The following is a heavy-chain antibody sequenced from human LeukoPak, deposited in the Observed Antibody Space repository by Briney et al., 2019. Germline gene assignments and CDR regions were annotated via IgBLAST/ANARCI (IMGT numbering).Heavy chain of an antibody. J-gene: IGHJ6*03. Sequence: GGSLRLSCAASGFTFSNYWMNWVRQAPGKGLEWVANIKQDGSEKYYVDSVKGRFTISRDNSKNTLYLQMNSLRAEDTAVYYCARDGSLTLYYYYYMDVWGKGTTVTVSS. D-gene: IGHD3-9*01. CDR3: ARDGSLTLYYYYYMDV. CDR1: GFTFSNYW. CDR2: IKQDGSEK. V-gene: IGHV3-7*01.